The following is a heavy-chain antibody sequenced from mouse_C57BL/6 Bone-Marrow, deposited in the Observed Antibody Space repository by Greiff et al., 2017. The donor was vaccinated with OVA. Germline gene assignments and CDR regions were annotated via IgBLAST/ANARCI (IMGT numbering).Heavy chain of an antibody. CDR2: ISSGGSYT. Sequence: EVQGVESGGDLVKPGGSLKLSCAASGFTFSSYGMSWVRQTPDKRLEWVATISSGGSYTYYPDSVKGRFTISSDNAKNTLYLQMSSLKSEDTAMYYCARRYSNYPGYFDYWGQGTTLTVSS. V-gene: IGHV5-6*01. CDR3: ARRYSNYPGYFDY. CDR1: GFTFSSYG. D-gene: IGHD2-5*01. J-gene: IGHJ2*01.